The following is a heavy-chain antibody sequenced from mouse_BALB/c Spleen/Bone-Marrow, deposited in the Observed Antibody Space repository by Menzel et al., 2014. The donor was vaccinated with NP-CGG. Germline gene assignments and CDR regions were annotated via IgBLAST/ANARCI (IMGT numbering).Heavy chain of an antibody. CDR3: TTLARNYFDY. CDR2: IHPGNSDT. CDR1: GYTFSNYW. Sequence: EVKLQESGTVLARPGAAVKMSCKASGYTFSNYWMHWIKQRPGQGLEWIGTIHPGNSDTTYNQKFKGKAKLTAVTSTSTAYMELSSLTNEDSAVYYCTTLARNYFDYWGQGTTLTVSS. D-gene: IGHD3-1*01. V-gene: IGHV1-5*01. J-gene: IGHJ2*01.